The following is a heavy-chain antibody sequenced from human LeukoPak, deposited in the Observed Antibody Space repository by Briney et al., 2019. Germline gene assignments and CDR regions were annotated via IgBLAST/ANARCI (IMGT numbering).Heavy chain of an antibody. CDR1: GFMFNNYA. CDR3: AKARGAEIERAITSAS. J-gene: IGHJ5*02. V-gene: IGHV3-23*01. D-gene: IGHD5-24*01. CDR2: ISGVGGRR. Sequence: GGSLRLSCAASGFMFNNYAMSWVRQAPGKGLEWVSVISGVGGRRHYADSMKGRLTISRDNSKSTLYLQMNSRRAEATAVYYCAKARGAEIERAITSASWGQGTLVTVSS.